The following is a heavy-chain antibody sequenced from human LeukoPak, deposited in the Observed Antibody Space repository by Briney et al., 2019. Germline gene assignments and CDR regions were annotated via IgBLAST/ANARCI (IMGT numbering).Heavy chain of an antibody. V-gene: IGHV1-69*05. Sequence: SVKVSHKASGGTFSSYAISWVRQAPGQGLEWMGGIIPIFGTANYAQKFQGRVTITTDESTSTAYMELSSLRSEDTAVYYCSMTTVVTDSFDYWGQGTLVTVSS. J-gene: IGHJ4*02. D-gene: IGHD4-23*01. CDR1: GGTFSSYA. CDR2: IIPIFGTA. CDR3: SMTTVVTDSFDY.